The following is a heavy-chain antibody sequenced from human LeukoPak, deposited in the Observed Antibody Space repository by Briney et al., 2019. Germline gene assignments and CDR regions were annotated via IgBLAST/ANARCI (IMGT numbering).Heavy chain of an antibody. CDR2: ISYDGSNI. CDR1: GFTFSTYG. J-gene: IGHJ6*04. CDR3: AELGITMIGGV. D-gene: IGHD3-10*02. V-gene: IGHV3-30*18. Sequence: GGSLRLSCAVSGFTFSTYGMHWVRQAPGKGLEWVAVISYDGSNIHYADSVKGRFTISRDNSKYTLYLQMNSLRLEDTAVYYCAELGITMIGGVWGKGTTVTISS.